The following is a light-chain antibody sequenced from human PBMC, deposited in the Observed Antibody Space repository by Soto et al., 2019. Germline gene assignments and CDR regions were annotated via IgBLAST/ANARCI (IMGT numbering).Light chain of an antibody. V-gene: IGLV1-40*01. CDR2: GST. CDR3: QSYDSSLSAVV. J-gene: IGLJ2*01. Sequence: QSVLTQPPSVSGAPGQRVTISCTGSSSNIGAGYDVHWYQQFPGTAPKLLLYGSTNRPSGVPDRFSGSKSGTSASLAIAGLQTEDEADYYCQSYDSSLSAVVFDGGTKLTVL. CDR1: SSNIGAGYD.